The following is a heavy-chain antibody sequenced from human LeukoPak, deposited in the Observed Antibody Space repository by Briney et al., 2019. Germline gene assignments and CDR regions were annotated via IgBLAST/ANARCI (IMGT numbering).Heavy chain of an antibody. V-gene: IGHV4-39*01. CDR3: ARQRVDTAMVYYYYYDGTDV. CDR1: GGSITSSSYY. J-gene: IGHJ6*02. Sequence: SETLSLTCTVSGGSITSSSYYWGWIRQPPGKGREWIGSINYSGSTYYNPSLKSRVTVSVDTSKNKFSLKLSTVTAAHTAVYYCARQRVDTAMVYYYYYDGTDVWGQGTTVTVSS. D-gene: IGHD5-18*01. CDR2: INYSGST.